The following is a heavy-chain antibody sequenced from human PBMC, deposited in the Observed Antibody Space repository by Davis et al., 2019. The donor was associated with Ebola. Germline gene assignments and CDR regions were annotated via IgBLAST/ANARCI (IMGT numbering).Heavy chain of an antibody. D-gene: IGHD6-19*01. J-gene: IGHJ3*02. Sequence: LRLSCSVSGGSISSGGYFWSWIRHLPGKGLEWIGYIFYTGTTYYNPSLKSRVYISIDTSKNQFSLRLSSVTAADTAVYYCARPRQWLVSEAFDIWGQGTMVTVSS. CDR3: ARPRQWLVSEAFDI. CDR2: IFYTGTT. V-gene: IGHV4-31*03. CDR1: GGSISSGGYF.